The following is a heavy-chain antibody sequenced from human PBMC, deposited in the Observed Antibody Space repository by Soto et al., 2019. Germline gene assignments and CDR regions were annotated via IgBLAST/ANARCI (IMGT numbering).Heavy chain of an antibody. D-gene: IGHD3-22*01. V-gene: IGHV4-39*01. Sequence: SETLSLTCSVSDDSISSSTYYWGWVRQPPGKGLEWLGYIFYTGSTYKNPSLKSRVTISADSSKNQFSVNLTSVTATDTAVYYCARRPSSGYAYYFDYWGQGILVTVSS. CDR1: DDSISSSTYY. CDR2: IFYTGST. J-gene: IGHJ4*02. CDR3: ARRPSSGYAYYFDY.